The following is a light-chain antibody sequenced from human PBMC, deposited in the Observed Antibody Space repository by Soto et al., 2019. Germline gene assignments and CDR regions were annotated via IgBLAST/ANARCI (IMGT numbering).Light chain of an antibody. CDR2: DAS. J-gene: IGKJ4*01. CDR3: QQYYNLPLT. CDR1: QDMSNY. V-gene: IGKV1-33*01. Sequence: DIQMTQSPSSLSASVGDRVTITCQASQDMSNYLNWYQQKPGKAPKLLIYDASNLETGVPSRFSGSGSGTDFTFTISSLQPEDIATYYCQQYYNLPLTFGGGTKVEIK.